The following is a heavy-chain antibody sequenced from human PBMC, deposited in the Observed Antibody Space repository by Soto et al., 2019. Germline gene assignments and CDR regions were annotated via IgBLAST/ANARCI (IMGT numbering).Heavy chain of an antibody. CDR3: ARSFYGSGSLGVYAY. J-gene: IGHJ4*02. CDR1: GDSVSSNSHA. D-gene: IGHD3-10*01. V-gene: IGHV6-1*01. Sequence: SQTLSLTCAISGDSVSSNSHAWNCIRQSPSRGLEWLGRTSYRSKWYNDYTVSVKSRITINPETSKNQFSLQLNSVTPEDMAVYYCARSFYGSGSLGVYAYWGQGTLVTVSS. CDR2: TSYRSKWYN.